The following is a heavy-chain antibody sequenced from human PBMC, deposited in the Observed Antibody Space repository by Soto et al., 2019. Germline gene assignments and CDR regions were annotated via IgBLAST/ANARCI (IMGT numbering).Heavy chain of an antibody. J-gene: IGHJ4*02. V-gene: IGHV3-21*01. CDR2: ISSSSGHI. CDR3: ARAGVAAVDQ. D-gene: IGHD6-13*01. CDR1: GFTFSTYS. Sequence: GGSLRLSCVTSGFTFSTYSMKWVRQAPGRGLEWVSSISSSSGHIYFADSVKGRFTISRDNAKNSMYLQMDSLRAEDTAVYYCARAGVAAVDQWGQGTLVTVSS.